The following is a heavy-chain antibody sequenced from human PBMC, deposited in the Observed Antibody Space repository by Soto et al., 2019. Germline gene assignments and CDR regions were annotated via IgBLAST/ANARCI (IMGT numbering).Heavy chain of an antibody. CDR2: INDSGNT. CDR3: QGGDF. CDR1: GGSFRGYF. V-gene: IGHV4-34*01. Sequence: PSETLSLTCAVSGGSFRGYFWSWIRQSPAKGLEWIGEINDSGNTYYNPSFKSGLTISVDTSTSQISLRLTSVTAADSAVYYCQGGDFWGQGTRVTVSS. D-gene: IGHD3-16*01. J-gene: IGHJ4*02.